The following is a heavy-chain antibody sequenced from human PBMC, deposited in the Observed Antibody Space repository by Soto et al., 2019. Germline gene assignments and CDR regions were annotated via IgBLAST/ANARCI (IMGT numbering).Heavy chain of an antibody. V-gene: IGHV3-30*18. D-gene: IGHD5-12*01. CDR3: VKDRVPGAYGNYYGMDV. Sequence: LRLSCRVSGFTFNNSGMHWVRQAPGKGLEWMAVISYDGSDKYYADSVKGRVIISRDNSKNTLNLEMNSLRAEDTAIYYCVKDRVPGAYGNYYGMDVWGQGTTVPVSS. J-gene: IGHJ6*02. CDR2: ISYDGSDK. CDR1: GFTFNNSG.